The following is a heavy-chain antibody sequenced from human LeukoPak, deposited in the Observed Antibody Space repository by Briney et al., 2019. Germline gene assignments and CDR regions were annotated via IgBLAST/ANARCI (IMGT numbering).Heavy chain of an antibody. CDR3: ARPDYDSSGSYYDNWFDP. V-gene: IGHV4-39*01. J-gene: IGHJ5*02. CDR1: GGSISSTSWY. CDR2: IYYSGST. Sequence: SETLSLTCTVSGGSISSTSWYWGWIRQPPGKGLEWIGSIYYSGSTNYNPSLKSRVTMSVDTSKNQFSLKLSSVTAADTAVNYCARPDYDSSGSYYDNWFDPWGQGTLVTVSS. D-gene: IGHD3-22*01.